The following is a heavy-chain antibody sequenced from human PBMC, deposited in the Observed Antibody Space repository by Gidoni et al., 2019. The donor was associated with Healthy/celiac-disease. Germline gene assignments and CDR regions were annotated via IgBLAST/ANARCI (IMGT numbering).Heavy chain of an antibody. CDR3: ARQDYDSSPFDY. J-gene: IGHJ4*02. Sequence: QLQLQESGPGLVKPSETLSLTCTVSGGSISSSSYYWGWIRPPPGKGLEWIGSIYYSGSTYYNPSLKSRVTISVDTSKNQFSLKLSSVTAADTAVYYCARQDYDSSPFDYWGQGTLVTVSS. CDR2: IYYSGST. CDR1: GGSISSSSYY. V-gene: IGHV4-39*01. D-gene: IGHD3-22*01.